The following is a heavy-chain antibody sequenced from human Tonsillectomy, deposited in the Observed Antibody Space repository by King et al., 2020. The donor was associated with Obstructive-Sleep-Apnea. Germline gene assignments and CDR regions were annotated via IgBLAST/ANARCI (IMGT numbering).Heavy chain of an antibody. J-gene: IGHJ4*02. CDR1: GGSISSGGYS. D-gene: IGHD3-22*01. Sequence: QLQESGSGLVKPSQTLSLTCAVSGGSISSGGYSWSWIRQPPGKGLGWIGYIYHSGSTYYNPSLKSRDTISVDRSKNQFSLKLSSVTAADTAVYYCARGTDHYYDSSGYLDYWGQGTLVTVSS. V-gene: IGHV4-30-2*01. CDR2: IYHSGST. CDR3: ARGTDHYYDSSGYLDY.